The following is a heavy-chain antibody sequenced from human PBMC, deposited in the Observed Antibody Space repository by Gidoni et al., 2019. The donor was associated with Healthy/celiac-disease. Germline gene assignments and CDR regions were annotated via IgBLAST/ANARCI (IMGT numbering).Heavy chain of an antibody. Sequence: QVQLVDSGRGVVQPGRSLRLSCAASGFTFSSYAMHWVRQAPGKGLEWVAVIAYDGSNKYYADSVKGRFTISRDNSKNTLYLQMNSLRAEDTAVYYCARGLECSSTSCYTYYYYMDVWGKGTTVTVSS. D-gene: IGHD2-2*02. J-gene: IGHJ6*03. CDR2: IAYDGSNK. CDR1: GFTFSSYA. CDR3: ARGLECSSTSCYTYYYYMDV. V-gene: IGHV3-30-3*01.